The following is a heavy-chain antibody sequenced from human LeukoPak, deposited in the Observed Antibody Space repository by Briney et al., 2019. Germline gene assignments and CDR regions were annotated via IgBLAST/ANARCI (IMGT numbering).Heavy chain of an antibody. CDR1: GYTFTSYY. D-gene: IGHD2-2*01. J-gene: IGHJ6*03. V-gene: IGHV1-46*01. Sequence: GASVKVSCKASGYTFTSYYMHWVRQAPGQGLEWMGIINPSGGSTSYAQKFQGRVTMTRDMSTSTVYMELNSLRSEDKAVYYCAREWDRGCSSTSCPLGGYYMDVWGKGTTVTVSS. CDR2: INPSGGST. CDR3: AREWDRGCSSTSCPLGGYYMDV.